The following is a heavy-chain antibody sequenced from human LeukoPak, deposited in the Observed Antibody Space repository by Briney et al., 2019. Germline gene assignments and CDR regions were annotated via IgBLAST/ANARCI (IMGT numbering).Heavy chain of an antibody. CDR1: GFTFSSYA. Sequence: GGSLRLSCAASGFTFSSYAMHWVRQALGKGLDLEWVTVLSYDANEYYADSVKGRFTISRDNSKNTLYLQMNSLRAEDTALYYCARDQRGYCTTTSCYSCDCWGQGTLVTVSS. V-gene: IGHV3-30-3*01. J-gene: IGHJ4*02. CDR2: LSYDANE. D-gene: IGHD2-2*02. CDR3: ARDQRGYCTTTSCYSCDC.